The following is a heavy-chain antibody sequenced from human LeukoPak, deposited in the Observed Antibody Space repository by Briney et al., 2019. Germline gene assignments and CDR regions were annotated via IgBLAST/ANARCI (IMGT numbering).Heavy chain of an antibody. D-gene: IGHD3-3*01. CDR2: IKSKTDGGTT. V-gene: IGHV3-15*01. CDR3: TTDFGLRFLEWLLFDGPSPGAADQHRDY. Sequence: GGSLRLSCAASGFTFSNAWMSWVRQAPGKGLEWVGRIKSKTDGGTTDYAAPVKGRFTISRDDSKNTLYLQMNSLKTADTAVYYCTTDFGLRFLEWLLFDGPSPGAADQHRDYWGQGTLVTVSS. J-gene: IGHJ4*02. CDR1: GFTFSNAW.